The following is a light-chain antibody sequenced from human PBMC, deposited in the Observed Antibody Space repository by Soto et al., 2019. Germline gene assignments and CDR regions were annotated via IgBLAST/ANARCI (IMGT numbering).Light chain of an antibody. CDR1: QSVNTR. Sequence: DIQMTQAPFTLSASVGDRVTLTCRASQSVNTRLAWHQQKPGKAPKVLIYDASNLETGVPSRFSGSGSGREFTLTISSLQPDDFVTYYCQQYYDYPWTFGQGTKVEIK. V-gene: IGKV1-5*01. J-gene: IGKJ1*01. CDR3: QQYYDYPWT. CDR2: DAS.